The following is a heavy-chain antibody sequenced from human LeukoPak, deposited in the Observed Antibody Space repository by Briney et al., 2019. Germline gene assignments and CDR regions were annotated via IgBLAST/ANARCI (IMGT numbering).Heavy chain of an antibody. CDR2: INWNGGST. J-gene: IGHJ6*03. Sequence: PGGSLRLSCAASGFTFDDYGMNWVRQAPGKGLEWVSGINWNGGSTGYADSVKGRFTISRDNAENSLYLQMNSLRAEDTALYYCARGGFIGGYYYYYYMDVWGKGTTVTVSS. D-gene: IGHD3-10*01. CDR3: ARGGFIGGYYYYYYMDV. V-gene: IGHV3-20*04. CDR1: GFTFDDYG.